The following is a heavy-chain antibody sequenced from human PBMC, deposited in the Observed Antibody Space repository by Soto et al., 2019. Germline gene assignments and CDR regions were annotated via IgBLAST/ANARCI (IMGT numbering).Heavy chain of an antibody. D-gene: IGHD3-22*01. CDR1: GFTFSSYA. Sequence: GESLRLSSPASGFTFSSYAMSCVRQAPGKGLEWVSAISGSGGSTYYADSVKGRFTISRDNSKNTLYLQMNSLRAEDTAVYYCAKSGSRTYYYDSSDYWGQGT. J-gene: IGHJ4*02. CDR2: ISGSGGST. CDR3: AKSGSRTYYYDSSDY. V-gene: IGHV3-23*01.